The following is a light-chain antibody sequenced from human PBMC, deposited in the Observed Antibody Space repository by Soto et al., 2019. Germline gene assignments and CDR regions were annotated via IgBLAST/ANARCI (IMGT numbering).Light chain of an antibody. Sequence: QSALTQPPSASGSPGQSVTISCTGTSSDVGDYNYVSWYQQHQGKAPKLMIYEVSKRPSGVPDRFSGSKSGNTASLTVSGLQAEDEADYYCSSYAGSNNFVFGGGTKLSVL. J-gene: IGLJ2*01. CDR1: SSDVGDYNY. CDR2: EVS. CDR3: SSYAGSNNFV. V-gene: IGLV2-8*01.